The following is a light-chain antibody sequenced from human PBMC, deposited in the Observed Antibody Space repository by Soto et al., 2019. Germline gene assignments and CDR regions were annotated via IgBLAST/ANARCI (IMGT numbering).Light chain of an antibody. V-gene: IGLV2-14*01. J-gene: IGLJ1*01. CDR3: STYTSSSTHWV. CDR2: DVS. Sequence: QSALTQPASVSGSPGQSSTISCTGTSSDVGGYNYVSWYQQHPGKAPKLMIYDVSNRPSGVSNRFSGSKSGNTASLTISGLQAEDEADYYCSTYTSSSTHWVFGTGTKLTVL. CDR1: SSDVGGYNY.